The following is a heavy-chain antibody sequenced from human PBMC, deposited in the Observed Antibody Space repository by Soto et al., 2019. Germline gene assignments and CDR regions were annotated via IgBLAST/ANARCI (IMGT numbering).Heavy chain of an antibody. J-gene: IGHJ5*02. CDR1: GGSISSSSYY. V-gene: IGHV4-39*01. CDR2: IYYSGST. D-gene: IGHD6-6*01. CDR3: ASQNEYSSSSDWFDP. Sequence: QLQLQESRPGMVKPSETLSLTCTVSGGSISSSSYYWGWIRQPPGKGLEWIGSIYYSGSTYYNPSHKSRITISVDTSKNQSSLKLSSVTAADTAVYYCASQNEYSSSSDWFDPWGQGTLVTVSS.